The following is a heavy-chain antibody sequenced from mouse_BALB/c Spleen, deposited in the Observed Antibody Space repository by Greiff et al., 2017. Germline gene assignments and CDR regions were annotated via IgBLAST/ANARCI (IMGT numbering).Heavy chain of an antibody. Sequence: QVPLQQSGAELVRPGTSVTISCKASVYTFTHYWLGWVKPRPGHGLEWIGDLYPGGGYTHYHEKFKGQATRTADQSSSTAYMQLSSLTSEDSAVYCWTREVHYYGDYWGQGTTLTVSS. D-gene: IGHD1-2*01. J-gene: IGHJ2*01. CDR3: TREVHYYGDY. V-gene: IGHV1-63*01. CDR1: VYTFTHYW. CDR2: LYPGGGYT.